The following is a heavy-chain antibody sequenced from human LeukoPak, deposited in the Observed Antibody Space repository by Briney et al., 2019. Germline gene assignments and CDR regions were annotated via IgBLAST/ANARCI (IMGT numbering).Heavy chain of an antibody. V-gene: IGHV4-59*05. D-gene: IGHD3-22*01. J-gene: IGHJ4*02. CDR3: ARLLSTMIVVAYPDY. CDR2: IYHTGST. Sequence: PSETLSLTCTVSGGSISSYYWSWIRQPPGKGLEWIGSIYHTGSTYYNPSLKSRVTISVDTSKKQFFLKLRAVTAADTAVYYCARLLSTMIVVAYPDYWGQGTLVTVSS. CDR1: GGSISSYY.